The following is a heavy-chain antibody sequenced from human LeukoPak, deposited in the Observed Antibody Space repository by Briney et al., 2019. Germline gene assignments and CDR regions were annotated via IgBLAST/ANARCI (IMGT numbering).Heavy chain of an antibody. CDR1: GFTFSTYS. CDR2: ISTTGSYM. V-gene: IGHV3-21*01. J-gene: IGHJ4*02. Sequence: PGGSLRLSCAASGFTFSTYSMNWVRQAPGKGLEWVSSISTTGSYMYYADSVRGRFTISRDNAKNSLHLQMNSLRAEDTAMYYCARESCSNGVCSATPNYGGQGTLVTVSS. D-gene: IGHD2-8*01. CDR3: ARESCSNGVCSATPNY.